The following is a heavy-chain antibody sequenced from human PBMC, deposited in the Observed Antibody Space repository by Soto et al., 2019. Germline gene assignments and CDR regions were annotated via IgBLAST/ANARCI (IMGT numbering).Heavy chain of an antibody. V-gene: IGHV4-31*03. Sequence: PLSLTCTVSGDSISRGGYYWSWIRQHPGKGLEWIGYIYYSGSTYYNPSLKSRVTISVDTSKNQFSLKLSSVTAADTAVYYCAREVTMVRGVPNGDCYYYGMDVWGQGTTVTVSS. CDR1: GDSISRGGYY. J-gene: IGHJ6*02. CDR3: AREVTMVRGVPNGDCYYYGMDV. D-gene: IGHD3-10*01. CDR2: IYYSGST.